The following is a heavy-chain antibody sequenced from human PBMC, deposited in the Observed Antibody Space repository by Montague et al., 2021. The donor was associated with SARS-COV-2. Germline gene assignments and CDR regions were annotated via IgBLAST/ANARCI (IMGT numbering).Heavy chain of an antibody. D-gene: IGHD1-14*01. Sequence: SETLSLTCDVYRGSFSDYYWTWICQSPEKGLEWIGEISHSADTNYNPSLNSRVSMSMDTPNNQFSLRLDSVTAADTAVYYCARDRIVDRTRRTGAWFGPWGQGTLVTVSA. CDR1: RGSFSDYY. J-gene: IGHJ5*02. V-gene: IGHV4-34*01. CDR3: ARDRIVDRTRRTGAWFGP. CDR2: ISHSADT.